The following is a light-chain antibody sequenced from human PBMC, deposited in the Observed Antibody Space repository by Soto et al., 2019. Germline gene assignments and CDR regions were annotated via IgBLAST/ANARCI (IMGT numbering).Light chain of an antibody. J-gene: IGLJ2*01. V-gene: IGLV1-44*01. CDR2: RND. CDR1: NSNNGRNI. CDR3: AAWDDSLKGVI. Sequence: QLVLIQPPSASGTPGQRVTISCSGSNSNNGRNIVNWYQHLPGTAPKLLIYRNDQRASGVPDRFSGSKSGTSASLAISGLQSEDESDFYCAAWDDSLKGVIFGGGTKLTVL.